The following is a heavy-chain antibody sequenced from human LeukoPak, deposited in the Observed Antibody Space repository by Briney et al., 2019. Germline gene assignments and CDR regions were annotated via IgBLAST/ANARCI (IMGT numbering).Heavy chain of an antibody. V-gene: IGHV3-74*01. CDR2: INSDGSST. D-gene: IGHD3-3*01. CDR3: AGEDTYDFWSGYWPPFHY. CDR1: GFTFSSYW. Sequence: PGRSLRLSCAASGFTFSSYWMNWVPQAPGKGLVWVSRINSDGSSTSYADSVKGRFTISRDNSKNTLYLEMNSLRAEDTAVSYCAGEDTYDFWSGYWPPFHYWGQGTLVTVSS. J-gene: IGHJ4*02.